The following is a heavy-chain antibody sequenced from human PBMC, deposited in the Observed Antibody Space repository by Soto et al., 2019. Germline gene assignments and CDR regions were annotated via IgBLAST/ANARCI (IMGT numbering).Heavy chain of an antibody. J-gene: IGHJ5*02. D-gene: IGHD1-1*01. CDR3: AKDRSSAGTTVRFDP. CDR1: GFTYSGYA. Sequence: GGSLRLSCAASGFTYSGYAMSWVRQAPGKGLEWVSSISGSGGNTYYADSVKGRFTISRDNSKNTLHLQMNSLRVEDTAIYYCAKDRSSAGTTVRFDPWGQGTLVTVSS. V-gene: IGHV3-23*01. CDR2: ISGSGGNT.